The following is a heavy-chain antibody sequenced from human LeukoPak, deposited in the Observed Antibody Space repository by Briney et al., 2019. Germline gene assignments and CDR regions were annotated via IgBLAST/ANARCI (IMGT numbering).Heavy chain of an antibody. CDR1: GFTFDDYA. D-gene: IGHD1-26*01. J-gene: IGHJ4*02. Sequence: SGGSLRLSCAASGFTFDDYAMHWVRQAPGKGLEWVSGISWNSGSIGYADSVKGRFTISRDNAKNSLYLQMNSLRAEDTAVYYCAKEKPLSRSGTKGLFDYWGQGTLVTVSS. CDR3: AKEKPLSRSGTKGLFDY. CDR2: ISWNSGSI. V-gene: IGHV3-9*01.